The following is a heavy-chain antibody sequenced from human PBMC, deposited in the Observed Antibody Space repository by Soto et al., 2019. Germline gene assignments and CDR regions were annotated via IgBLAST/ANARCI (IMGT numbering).Heavy chain of an antibody. J-gene: IGHJ4*02. CDR3: ARDCSAGRCYAAGIDY. CDR1: GYTFTGYN. Sequence: GASVKVSCKASGYTFTGYNIHWVRQAPGQGLEWMGWINPSSGDTNYAQTFRGRVTMTRDTSISTAYMEVTRLTSDDTAVYYCARDCSAGRCYAAGIDYWGQGTLVTVSS. V-gene: IGHV1-2*02. D-gene: IGHD2-15*01. CDR2: INPSSGDT.